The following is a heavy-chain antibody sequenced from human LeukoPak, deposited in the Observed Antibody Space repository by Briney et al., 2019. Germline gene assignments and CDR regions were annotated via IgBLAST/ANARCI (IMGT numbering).Heavy chain of an antibody. CDR3: AREVYSYGAIDY. CDR2: IIPIFGTA. CDR1: GGTFSSYA. D-gene: IGHD5-18*01. V-gene: IGHV1-69*13. J-gene: IGHJ4*02. Sequence: VASVKVSCKASGGTFSSYAISWVRQAPGQGLEWMGGIIPIFGTAIYAQKFQGRVTITADESTSTAYMELSSLRSEDTAVYYCAREVYSYGAIDYWGQGTLVTVSS.